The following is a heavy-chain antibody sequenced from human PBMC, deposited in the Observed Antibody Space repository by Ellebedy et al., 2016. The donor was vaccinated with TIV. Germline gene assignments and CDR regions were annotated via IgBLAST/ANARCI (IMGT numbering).Heavy chain of an antibody. D-gene: IGHD6-19*01. CDR1: GFTFSNYW. CDR3: ARDQWLGRAYYFDY. J-gene: IGHJ4*02. Sequence: GESLKISCGTSGFTFSNYWMTWVRQAPGKGLEWVANIKQDGSEKYYVDSVKGRFSISRDNARNSLFLQMNSLSPEDTAVYYCARDQWLGRAYYFDYWGQGTLVTVSS. CDR2: IKQDGSEK. V-gene: IGHV3-7*01.